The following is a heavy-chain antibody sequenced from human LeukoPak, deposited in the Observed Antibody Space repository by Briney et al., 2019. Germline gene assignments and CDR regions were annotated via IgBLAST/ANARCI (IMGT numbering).Heavy chain of an antibody. CDR2: INPSGGST. CDR3: ARRFVADNYYYYGMDV. D-gene: IGHD6-19*01. Sequence: ASVKVSCKASGYTFTSYYMHWVRQAPGQGLEWMGIINPSGGSTSYAQKFQGRVTMTRDTSTSTVYMELSSLRSEDTAVYYCARRFVADNYYYYGMDVWGQGTTVTVSS. CDR1: GYTFTSYY. V-gene: IGHV1-46*01. J-gene: IGHJ6*02.